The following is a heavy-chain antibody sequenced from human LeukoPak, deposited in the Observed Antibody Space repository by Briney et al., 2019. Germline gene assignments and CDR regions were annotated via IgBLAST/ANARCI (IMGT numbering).Heavy chain of an antibody. CDR3: ARRYYSSSWYGMGG. CDR1: GFTFSSYN. V-gene: IGHV3-48*04. D-gene: IGHD6-13*01. CDR2: ISSSSSTI. Sequence: GGSLRLSCAASGFTFSSYNMNWVRQAPGKGLEWVSYISSSSSTIYYADSVKGRFTISRDNAKNSLDLQMNSLRAEDTAVYYCARRYYSSSWYGMGGWGQGTTVTVSS. J-gene: IGHJ6*02.